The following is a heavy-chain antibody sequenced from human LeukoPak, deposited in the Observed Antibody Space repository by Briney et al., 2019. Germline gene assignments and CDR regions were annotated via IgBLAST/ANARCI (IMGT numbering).Heavy chain of an antibody. CDR3: ARVGHYYDSSGYSMNWFDP. J-gene: IGHJ5*02. CDR2: ISAYNGNT. CDR1: GYTFTSYG. Sequence: ASVKVSCKASGYTFTSYGISWVRQAPGQGLEWMGWISAYNGNTNYAQKLQGRVTMTTDTSTSTAYMELRSLRSDDTAVYYCARVGHYYDSSGYSMNWFDPWGQGTLVTVSS. D-gene: IGHD3-22*01. V-gene: IGHV1-18*01.